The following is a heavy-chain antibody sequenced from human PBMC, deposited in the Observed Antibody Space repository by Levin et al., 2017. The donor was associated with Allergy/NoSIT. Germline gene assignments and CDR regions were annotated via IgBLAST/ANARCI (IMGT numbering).Heavy chain of an antibody. Sequence: PGGSLRLSCAASGFTFSSYGMHWVRQAPGKGLEWVAVIWYDGTEKYYADSVKGRFTISRDNSKNTLYLQMNSLRAEDTAVYYCARPNYYDSSGYYGFDYWGQGTLVTVSS. D-gene: IGHD3-22*01. J-gene: IGHJ4*02. CDR1: GFTFSSYG. CDR3: ARPNYYDSSGYYGFDY. V-gene: IGHV3-33*01. CDR2: IWYDGTEK.